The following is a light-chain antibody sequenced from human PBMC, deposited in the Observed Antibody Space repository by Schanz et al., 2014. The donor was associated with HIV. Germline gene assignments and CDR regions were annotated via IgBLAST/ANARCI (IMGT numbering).Light chain of an antibody. Sequence: QSALTQPASVSGSPGQSITISCTGTSSDVGGYNYVSWYQQHPGKAPKLMIYEGTKRPSGLSDRFSGSKSGNTASLTVSGLQAEDEADYYCASYAGSNKFEVFGTGTKLTVL. CDR2: EGT. CDR3: ASYAGSNKFEV. J-gene: IGLJ1*01. CDR1: SSDVGGYNY. V-gene: IGLV2-8*01.